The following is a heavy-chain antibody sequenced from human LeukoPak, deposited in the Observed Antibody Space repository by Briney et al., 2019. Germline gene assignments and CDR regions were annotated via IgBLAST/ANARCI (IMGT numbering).Heavy chain of an antibody. CDR2: VYYSGST. V-gene: IGHV4-59*08. CDR3: TVNSTKHTFDI. D-gene: IGHD5/OR15-5a*01. Sequence: PSETLSLTCTVSGGSMSTYYGSCIRQSPGKGLEWIGSVYYSGSTNYNPSLKSRVSISVDTSKNQFSLELSSVSAADTAAYYCTVNSTKHTFDIWGQGTMVTVSS. J-gene: IGHJ3*02. CDR1: GGSMSTYY.